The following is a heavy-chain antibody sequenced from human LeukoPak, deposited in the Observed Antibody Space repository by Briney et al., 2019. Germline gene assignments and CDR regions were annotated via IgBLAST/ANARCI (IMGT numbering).Heavy chain of an antibody. V-gene: IGHV3-7*01. CDR1: GFTFSSYW. D-gene: IGHD3-16*01. CDR3: ARVGVGGFTVGYFDY. J-gene: IGHJ4*02. Sequence: PGGSLRLSCAASGFTFSSYWMSWVRQAPGKGREWVANIKQDGSEKYYVDSVKGRFTISRDNAKNSLYLQMNSLRAEDTAVYYCARVGVGGFTVGYFDYWGQGTLVTVSS. CDR2: IKQDGSEK.